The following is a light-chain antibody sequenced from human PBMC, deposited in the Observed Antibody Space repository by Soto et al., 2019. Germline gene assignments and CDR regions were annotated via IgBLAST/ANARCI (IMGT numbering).Light chain of an antibody. J-gene: IGKJ1*01. V-gene: IGKV1-27*01. CDR2: TAS. CDR3: QKYDNVTRT. CDR1: QAISNY. Sequence: DIQMTQSPSSLSASVGDRVTITCRASQAISNYLAWYQQKPGKIPKLLIYTASTLQSGVPSRFSGRGSGTDFTLTISSLQPEDVATYYCQKYDNVTRTFGQGTKVEIK.